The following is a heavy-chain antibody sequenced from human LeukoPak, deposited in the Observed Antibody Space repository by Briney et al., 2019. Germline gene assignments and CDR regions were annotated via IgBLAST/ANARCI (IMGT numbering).Heavy chain of an antibody. Sequence: GGSLRLSCAASGFTFNRNNMNWVRQAPGKGLEWVSYISSTGITMYYADSVKGRFTISRDNAKNSLYLQMNSLRADDTAVYYCARETILAVAGDFWGQGTLVTVSS. CDR2: ISSTGITM. J-gene: IGHJ4*02. CDR1: GFTFNRNN. CDR3: ARETILAVAGDF. V-gene: IGHV3-48*01. D-gene: IGHD6-19*01.